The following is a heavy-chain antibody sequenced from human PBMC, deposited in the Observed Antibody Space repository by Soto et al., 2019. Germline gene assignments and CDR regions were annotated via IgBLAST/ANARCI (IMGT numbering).Heavy chain of an antibody. CDR2: ISGSGGST. V-gene: IGHV3-23*01. CDR3: AKSVHYYDSSGYRLYYYYGMDV. Sequence: GGSLRLSCAASGFTFSSYARSWVRQAPGKGLEWVSAISGSGGSTYYADSVKGRFTISRDNSKNTLYLQMNSLRAEDTAVYYCAKSVHYYDSSGYRLYYYYGMDVWGQGTTVTVSS. CDR1: GFTFSSYA. D-gene: IGHD3-22*01. J-gene: IGHJ6*02.